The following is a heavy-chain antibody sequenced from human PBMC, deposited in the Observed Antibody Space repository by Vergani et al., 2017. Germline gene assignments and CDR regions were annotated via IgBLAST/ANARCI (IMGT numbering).Heavy chain of an antibody. Sequence: QVQLPESGPGLVKPSQTLSLTCTVSGGSISSGSYYWGWIRQPAGKGLEWIGRIYTSGSTNYNPSLKSRVTISVDTSKNQFSLKLSSVTAADTALYYCARDQGDYGDYDAFDIGGQGTMVTVSS. CDR1: GGSISSGSYY. CDR2: IYTSGST. CDR3: ARDQGDYGDYDAFDI. D-gene: IGHD4-17*01. J-gene: IGHJ3*02. V-gene: IGHV4-61*02.